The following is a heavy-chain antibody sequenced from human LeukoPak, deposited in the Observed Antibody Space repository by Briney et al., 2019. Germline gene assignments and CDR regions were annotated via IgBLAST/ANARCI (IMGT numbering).Heavy chain of an antibody. Sequence: SETLSLTCTVSGGSISSYYWSWIRQPPGKGLEWIGYIYYSGSTNYNPSLKSRVTISVDTSKNQFSLKLSSVTAADTAVYYCARESGYGGTTRGYYYYMDVWGKGTTVTVSS. CDR2: IYYSGST. V-gene: IGHV4-59*01. CDR1: GGSISSYY. CDR3: ARESGYGGTTRGYYYYMDV. D-gene: IGHD4-23*01. J-gene: IGHJ6*03.